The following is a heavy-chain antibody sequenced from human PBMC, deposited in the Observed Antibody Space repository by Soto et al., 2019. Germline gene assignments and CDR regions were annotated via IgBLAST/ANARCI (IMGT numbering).Heavy chain of an antibody. J-gene: IGHJ5*02. CDR1: GGTFSSYA. CDR3: AREDYYGSGSYYWFDP. Sequence: VQLVQSGAEVKKPGSSVKVSCKASGGTFSSYAISRVRQAPGQGLEWMGGLIPIFGRANYAQKFQGRVTITAYDSTSTAYMELSSVGSEDTAVYYCAREDYYGSGSYYWFDPWGQGTLVTVSS. D-gene: IGHD3-10*01. CDR2: LIPIFGRA. V-gene: IGHV1-69*01.